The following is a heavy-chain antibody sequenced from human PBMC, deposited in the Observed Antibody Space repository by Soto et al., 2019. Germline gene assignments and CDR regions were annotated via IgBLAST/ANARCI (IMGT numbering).Heavy chain of an antibody. D-gene: IGHD4-17*01. V-gene: IGHV3-30*18. J-gene: IGHJ6*02. CDR3: AKDIDYGDYSYYGMDV. Sequence: PGGSLRLSCAASGFTFSSYGMHWVRQAPGKGLEWVAVISYDGSNKYYADSVKGRFTISRDNSKNTLYLQMNSLRAEDTAVYYCAKDIDYGDYSYYGMDVWGQGTTVTVS. CDR2: ISYDGSNK. CDR1: GFTFSSYG.